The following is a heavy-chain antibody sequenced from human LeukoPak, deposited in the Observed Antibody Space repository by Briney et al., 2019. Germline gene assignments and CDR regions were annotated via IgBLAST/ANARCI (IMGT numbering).Heavy chain of an antibody. CDR1: GDSVSSNSAA. V-gene: IGHV6-1*01. CDR2: TYYRSKWYN. J-gene: IGHJ6*03. D-gene: IGHD2-15*01. Sequence: SQTLSLTCAISGDSVSSNSAAWNWIRQSPSRGLEWLGRTYYRSKWYNDYAVSVESRITINPDTSKNQFSLQLNSVTPEDTAVYYCARGVRGGVTYYYYYMDVWGKGTTVTVSS. CDR3: ARGVRGGVTYYYYYMDV.